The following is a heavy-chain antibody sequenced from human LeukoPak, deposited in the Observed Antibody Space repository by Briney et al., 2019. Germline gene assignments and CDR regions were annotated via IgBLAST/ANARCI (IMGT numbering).Heavy chain of an antibody. V-gene: IGHV3-21*01. J-gene: IGHJ4*02. Sequence: PGGSLRLSCAASGFTFSTYTLNWVRQAPGKGLEWVSSVSSRSSYIYYADSVKGRFTISGDNAKNSLFLQMNSLRVEDTAVYYCAAGLVTPYWGQGTLVTVSS. CDR1: GFTFSTYT. CDR2: VSSRSSYI. D-gene: IGHD3/OR15-3a*01. CDR3: AAGLVTPY.